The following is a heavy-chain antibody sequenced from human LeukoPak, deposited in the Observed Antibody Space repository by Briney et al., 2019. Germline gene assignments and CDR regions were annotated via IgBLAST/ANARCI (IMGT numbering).Heavy chain of an antibody. CDR2: IIPILGIA. V-gene: IGHV1-69*04. J-gene: IGHJ6*03. D-gene: IGHD2-15*01. CDR1: GGTFSSYT. CDR3: ARDGYCSGGSCLTSPYYYYYMDV. Sequence: SVKASCKASGGTFSSYTISWVRQAPGQGLEWMGRIIPILGIANYAQKFQGRVTITADKSTSTAYMELSSLRSEDTAVYYCARDGYCSGGSCLTSPYYYYYMDVWGKGTTVTVSS.